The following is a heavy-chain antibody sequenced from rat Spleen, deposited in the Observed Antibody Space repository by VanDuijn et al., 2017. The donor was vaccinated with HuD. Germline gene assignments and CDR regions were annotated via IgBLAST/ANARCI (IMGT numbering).Heavy chain of an antibody. CDR2: IDTDGSRT. CDR1: GFTFNNYW. J-gene: IGHJ2*01. Sequence: EVQLVESGGGLVQPGRSLKLSCVASGFTFNNYWMTWIRQAPGKGLEWVASIDTDGSRTYYPDSVRGRFTISRDNAENTAYLQMNSIWSEDTATYYCAVAGYGYWGQGVVVTVSS. CDR3: AVAGYGY. D-gene: IGHD4-3*01. V-gene: IGHV5-58*01.